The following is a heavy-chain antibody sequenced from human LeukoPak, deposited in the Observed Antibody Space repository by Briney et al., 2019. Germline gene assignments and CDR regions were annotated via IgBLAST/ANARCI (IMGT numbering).Heavy chain of an antibody. CDR3: ARGGALTYSSGFDY. Sequence: PGGSLRLSCAASGFTFSSYAMSWVRQAPGKGLEWVAVMSFDGSNRYYADSVKGRFTISRDNSKNMLYLQMSSLRPEDTAVYYCARGGALTYSSGFDYWGRGTLVTVSS. J-gene: IGHJ4*02. CDR1: GFTFSSYA. CDR2: MSFDGSNR. D-gene: IGHD6-19*01. V-gene: IGHV3-30-3*01.